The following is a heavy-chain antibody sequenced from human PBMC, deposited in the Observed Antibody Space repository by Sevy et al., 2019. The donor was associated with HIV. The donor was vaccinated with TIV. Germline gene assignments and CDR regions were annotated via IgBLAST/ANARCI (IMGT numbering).Heavy chain of an antibody. D-gene: IGHD5-18*01. CDR1: GGSFSGYY. V-gene: IGHV4-34*01. Sequence: SDTLSLTCAVYGGSFSGYYWSWIRQPPGKGLEWIGEINHSGSTNYNPSLKSRVTISVDTSKNQFSLKLSSVTAADTAVYYCARGPVDTAGYYYYYGMDVWGQGTTVTVSS. J-gene: IGHJ6*02. CDR3: ARGPVDTAGYYYYYGMDV. CDR2: INHSGST.